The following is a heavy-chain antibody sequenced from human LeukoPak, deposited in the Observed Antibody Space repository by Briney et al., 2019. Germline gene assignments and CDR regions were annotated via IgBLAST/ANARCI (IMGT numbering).Heavy chain of an antibody. CDR2: MNPNSGNT. V-gene: IGHV1-8*01. CDR3: ARAYSGSYYYYYMDV. CDR1: GYTFTSYD. J-gene: IGHJ6*03. Sequence: VASVKVSCKASGYTFTSYDINWVRQATGQGLEWMGWMNPNSGNTGYAQKFQGRVTMTRNTSISTAYMELSSLRSEDTAVYYCARAYSGSYYYYYMDVWGKGTTVTVSS. D-gene: IGHD1-26*01.